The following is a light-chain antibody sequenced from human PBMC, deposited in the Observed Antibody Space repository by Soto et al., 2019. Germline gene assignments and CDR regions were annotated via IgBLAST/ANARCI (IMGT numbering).Light chain of an antibody. V-gene: IGKV3-15*01. J-gene: IGKJ1*01. CDR2: AAS. CDR3: QQYNNWPPWT. CDR1: RSVLTS. Sequence: EIVMTQSPGTLSASPGERATLSCRASRSVLTSLAWYQQKPGQAPRLLIYAASTRATGIPARFSGSGSGTEFTLTISSLQSEDFAIYYCQQYNNWPPWTFGQGTKVDIK.